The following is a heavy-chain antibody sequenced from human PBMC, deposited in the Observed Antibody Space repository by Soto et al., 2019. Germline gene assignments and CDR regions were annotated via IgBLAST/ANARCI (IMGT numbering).Heavy chain of an antibody. Sequence: QVQLVQSGAEVKKPGASVKVSCKASGYTFTSYAMHWVRQAPGQRLEWMGWINAGNGNTKYSQKFQGRVTITRDTYARTAHMKLSSLRPEDTAVYYCARDCTELAGMVTICLGAFDIWGQGTMVTVSS. CDR1: GYTFTSYA. CDR2: INAGNGNT. CDR3: ARDCTELAGMVTICLGAFDI. J-gene: IGHJ3*02. V-gene: IGHV1-3*01. D-gene: IGHD3-3*01.